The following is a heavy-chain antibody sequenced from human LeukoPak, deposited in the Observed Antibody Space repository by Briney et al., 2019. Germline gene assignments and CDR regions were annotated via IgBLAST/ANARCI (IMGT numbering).Heavy chain of an antibody. Sequence: RASVKVSCKASGYPFTSYEINWVRQATGEGLEWMGWMKPDSGNSAYAQKFRGRVTLSSNSSINTAYMEVSSLGSDDTAVYFCARGTLDYDVVTGIHYYYMDVWGTGTTVTVSS. CDR3: ARGTLDYDVVTGIHYYYMDV. CDR2: MKPDSGNS. J-gene: IGHJ6*03. CDR1: GYPFTSYE. V-gene: IGHV1-8*01. D-gene: IGHD3-9*01.